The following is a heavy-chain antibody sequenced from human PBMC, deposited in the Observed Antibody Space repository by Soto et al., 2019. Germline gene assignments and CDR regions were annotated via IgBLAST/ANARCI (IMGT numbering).Heavy chain of an antibody. CDR3: AKDRSYSDSWPSGPFDY. Sequence: QVQLVESGGDVVQPGTSLRLSCAASSLTFSSYGTHWVRQAPGKELERVAVISYDGHNTYYADSVKGRFTDSRDNSKNSLLLQMNSLRAEDSAVYYCAKDRSYSDSWPSGPFDYWGRGTLVTVSS. J-gene: IGHJ4*02. CDR1: SLTFSSYG. D-gene: IGHD6-13*01. CDR2: ISYDGHNT. V-gene: IGHV3-30*18.